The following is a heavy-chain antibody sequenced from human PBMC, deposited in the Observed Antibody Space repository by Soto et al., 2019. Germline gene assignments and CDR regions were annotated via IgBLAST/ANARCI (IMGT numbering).Heavy chain of an antibody. D-gene: IGHD2-15*01. CDR1: GYTFSTSG. CDR3: GREICAGGSCYRTFDY. J-gene: IGHJ4*02. CDR2: ISSYNVNT. Sequence: QVQLVQSGAEVKKPGASVKVSCKASGYTFSTSGISWVRQAPGQGLEWVGWISSYNVNTNYAQKLQGRVTMTTDTSTSTAYMELRSLTSDDTAVYYCGREICAGGSCYRTFDYWGQGTLVTVSS. V-gene: IGHV1-18*01.